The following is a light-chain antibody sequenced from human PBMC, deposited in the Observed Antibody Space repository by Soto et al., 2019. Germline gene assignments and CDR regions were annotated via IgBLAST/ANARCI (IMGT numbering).Light chain of an antibody. Sequence: EIVLTQSPATLSLSPGERATLSCRASQSVSSYLAWYQQKPGQAPRLLIYDASNRATDIPARFSGSGSGTDFTLTISSLEPEDFAVYYCQQRRGTFGPGTKVDIK. J-gene: IGKJ3*01. CDR3: QQRRGT. CDR2: DAS. V-gene: IGKV3-11*01. CDR1: QSVSSY.